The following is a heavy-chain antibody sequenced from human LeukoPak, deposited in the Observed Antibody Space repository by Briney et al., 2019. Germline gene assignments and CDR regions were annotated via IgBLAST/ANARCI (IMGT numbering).Heavy chain of an antibody. V-gene: IGHV1-2*02. J-gene: IGHJ4*02. D-gene: IGHD3-22*01. CDR2: INPNSGGT. Sequence: GASVKLSCKASGYTFTGYYMHWVRQAPGQGLEWMGWINPNSGGTNYTQKFQGRVTMTRDTAISTAYMELSRLSSDDTAVYYCARDSGMDYYDSSGYYYVLLRNWGQGTLITVSS. CDR3: ARDSGMDYYDSSGYYYVLLRN. CDR1: GYTFTGYY.